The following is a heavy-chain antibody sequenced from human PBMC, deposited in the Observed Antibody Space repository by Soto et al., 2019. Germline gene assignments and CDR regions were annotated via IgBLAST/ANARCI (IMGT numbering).Heavy chain of an antibody. Sequence: EVQLLESGGGLVQPGGSLRLSCAASGFTFSSYAMSWVRQAPGKGLEWVSAISGSGGSTYYADSVKGRFTISRDNSKNGLSLQMHGRGAVDTAVYEGAEDLFVVVVAATPVTDGLFVPWGQGTLVTLSS. CDR2: ISGSGGST. CDR1: GFTFSSYA. CDR3: AEDLFVVVVAATPVTDGLFVP. J-gene: IGHJ5*02. V-gene: IGHV3-23*01. D-gene: IGHD2-15*01.